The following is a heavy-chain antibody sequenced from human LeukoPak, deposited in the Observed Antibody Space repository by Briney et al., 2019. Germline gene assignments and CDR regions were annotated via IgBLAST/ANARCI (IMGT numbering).Heavy chain of an antibody. CDR2: ISSSGSTI. D-gene: IGHD3-10*02. V-gene: IGHV3-11*04. J-gene: IGHJ6*04. CDR1: GGSFSGYY. CDR3: AELGITMIGGV. Sequence: LSLTCAVYGGSFSGYYWSWIRQPPGKGLEWVSYISSSGSTIYYADSVKGRFTISRDNAKNSLYLQMNSLRAEDTAVYYCAELGITMIGGVWGKGTTVTVSS.